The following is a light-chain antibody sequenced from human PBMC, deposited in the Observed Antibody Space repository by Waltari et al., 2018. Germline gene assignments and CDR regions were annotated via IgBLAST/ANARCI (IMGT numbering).Light chain of an antibody. CDR3: QQYNKWPPLT. Sequence: EVLMTQSPATLSVSPGERVTLSCRASQNIHDNLAWYQQKPGQAPRLLIYGASTRANAIPARFRGSGSGTEFTLTISSLQSEDFAIYYCQQYNKWPPLTFGGGTKVEIK. CDR1: QNIHDN. J-gene: IGKJ4*01. CDR2: GAS. V-gene: IGKV3-15*01.